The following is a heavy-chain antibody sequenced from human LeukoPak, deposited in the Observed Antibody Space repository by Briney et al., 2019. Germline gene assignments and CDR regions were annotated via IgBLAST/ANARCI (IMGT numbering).Heavy chain of an antibody. CDR3: ARVARSDYVWGSYRSWLLDY. Sequence: GASVKVSCKASGYTFTGYHMHWVRQAPGQGLEWMGWINPNSGGTNYAQKFQGRVTMTRDTSISTAYMELSRLRSDDTAVYYCARVARSDYVWGSYRSWLLDYWGQGTLVTVSS. CDR1: GYTFTGYH. CDR2: INPNSGGT. V-gene: IGHV1-2*02. J-gene: IGHJ4*02. D-gene: IGHD3-16*02.